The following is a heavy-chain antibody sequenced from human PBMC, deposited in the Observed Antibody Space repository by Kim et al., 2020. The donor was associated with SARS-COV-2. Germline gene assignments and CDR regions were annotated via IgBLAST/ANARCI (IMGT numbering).Heavy chain of an antibody. D-gene: IGHD3-10*01. CDR3: ARLGVAGGMSSGY. Sequence: YSPSFQGHVTISADKSISTAYLQWSSLKASDTAMYYCARLGVAGGMSSGYWGQGTLVTVSS. J-gene: IGHJ4*02. V-gene: IGHV5-10-1*01.